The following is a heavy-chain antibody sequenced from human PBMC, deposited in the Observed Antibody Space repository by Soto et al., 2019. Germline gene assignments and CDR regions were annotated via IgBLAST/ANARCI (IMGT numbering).Heavy chain of an antibody. Sequence: SETLSLTCTVSGGSVSSGSYYWSWIRQPPGKGLEWIGYIYYSGSTNYNPSLKSRVTISVDTSKNQFSLKLSSVTAADTAVYYCARDLPTRGYFDYLGHGTLVTVSS. CDR3: ARDLPTRGYFDY. CDR1: GGSVSSGSYY. D-gene: IGHD3-10*01. V-gene: IGHV4-61*01. J-gene: IGHJ4*01. CDR2: IYYSGST.